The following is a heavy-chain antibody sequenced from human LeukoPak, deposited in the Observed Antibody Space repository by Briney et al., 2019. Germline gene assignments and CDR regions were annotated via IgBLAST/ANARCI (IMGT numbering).Heavy chain of an antibody. D-gene: IGHD6-6*01. Sequence: SETLSLTCTVSGGSISSSSYYWGWIRQPPGKGLEWIGSIYYSGSTYYNPSLKSRVTISVDTSKNQFSLKLSSVTAADTAVYYCAREYSSFHYYYYMDVWGKGTTVTVSS. CDR3: AREYSSFHYYYYMDV. CDR2: IYYSGST. V-gene: IGHV4-39*07. J-gene: IGHJ6*03. CDR1: GGSISSSSYY.